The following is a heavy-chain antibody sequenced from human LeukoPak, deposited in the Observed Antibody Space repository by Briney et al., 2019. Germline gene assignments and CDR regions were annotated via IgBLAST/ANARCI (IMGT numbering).Heavy chain of an antibody. V-gene: IGHV4-39*01. CDR1: FGSISSSNYY. D-gene: IGHD3-3*01. CDR3: ARHAYYDFVTGLFDP. J-gene: IGHJ5*02. Sequence: PSETLSLTCTVSFGSISSSNYYWGWIRQPPGKGLEWIGSIYYSGNTYYNSSLKSRATISVDTSKNHFSLNLNSVTAADTAVYYCARHAYYDFVTGLFDPWGQGTLVTVSS. CDR2: IYYSGNT.